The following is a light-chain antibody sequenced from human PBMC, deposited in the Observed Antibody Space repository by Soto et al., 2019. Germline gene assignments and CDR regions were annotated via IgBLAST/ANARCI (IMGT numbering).Light chain of an antibody. CDR3: SSYAGTNNVI. J-gene: IGLJ2*01. Sequence: QSVLTQPPSASGSPGQSVTISCAGSTGDIGTYDHVSWYQQHPGKAPKLLIYEVTKQPPGVPARFSGSKSANTASLTISGLQADDEADYYCSSYAGTNNVIFGGGTKLTVL. V-gene: IGLV2-8*01. CDR2: EVT. CDR1: TGDIGTYDH.